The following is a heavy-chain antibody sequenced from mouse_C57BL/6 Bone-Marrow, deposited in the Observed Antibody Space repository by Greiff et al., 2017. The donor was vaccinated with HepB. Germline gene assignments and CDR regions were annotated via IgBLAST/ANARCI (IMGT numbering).Heavy chain of an antibody. CDR3: AITTVVANYSIDY. Sequence: QVQLQQPGAELVMPGASVKLSCKASGYTFTSYWMHWVKQRPGQGLEWIGEIDPSDSYTNYNQKFKGKSTLTVDKSSSTAYMQLSSLTSEDSAVYYCAITTVVANYSIDYWGQGTTVTVSS. J-gene: IGHJ4*01. V-gene: IGHV1-69*01. D-gene: IGHD1-1*01. CDR2: IDPSDSYT. CDR1: GYTFTSYW.